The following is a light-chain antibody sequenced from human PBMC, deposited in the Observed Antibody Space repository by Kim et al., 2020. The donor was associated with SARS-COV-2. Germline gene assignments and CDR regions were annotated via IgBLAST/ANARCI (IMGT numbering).Light chain of an antibody. CDR3: CSYAGSYTLYV. Sequence: QSVPIYCTGASGDVFGYTTVSWYQQHPGKAPNLMIYDVSKRPSGVPDRFSGSKSGNTASLTISGLQAEDEADYYCCSYAGSYTLYVFGTGTKVTVL. CDR2: DVS. V-gene: IGLV2-11*01. J-gene: IGLJ1*01. CDR1: SGDVFGYTT.